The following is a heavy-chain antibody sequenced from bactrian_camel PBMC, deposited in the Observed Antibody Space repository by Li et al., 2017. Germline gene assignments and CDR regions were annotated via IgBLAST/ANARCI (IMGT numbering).Heavy chain of an antibody. Sequence: HVQLVESGGGSVQVGGSLRLSCVASGDTISRYCMGWFRQIPDKGREGVAGIESDGSTSYADSVKGRFTISQDSAKNPVTVYLKMPTLKPDGTAMYYCAAGSWVAGSLDEHDYVHWGQGTQVTVS. CDR2: IESDGST. CDR1: GDTISRYC. D-gene: IGHD6*01. J-gene: IGHJ4*01. V-gene: IGHV3S9*01. CDR3: AAGSWVAGSLDEHDYVH.